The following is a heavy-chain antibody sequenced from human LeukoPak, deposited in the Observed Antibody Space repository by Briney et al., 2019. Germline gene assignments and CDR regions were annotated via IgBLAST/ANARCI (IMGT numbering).Heavy chain of an antibody. Sequence: GASVNVSCKASRYTFTGYYMHWVRQAPGQGLEWMGWINPNSGGTNYAPKFQGRVTMTRDTSISTAYMELSRLRSDDTAVYYCARDIAARGPPVDVWGKGTTVSVSS. V-gene: IGHV1-2*02. CDR1: RYTFTGYY. CDR3: ARDIAARGPPVDV. CDR2: INPNSGGT. D-gene: IGHD6-6*01. J-gene: IGHJ6*04.